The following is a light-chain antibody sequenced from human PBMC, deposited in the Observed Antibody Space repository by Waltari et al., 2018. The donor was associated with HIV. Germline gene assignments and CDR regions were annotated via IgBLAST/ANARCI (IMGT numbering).Light chain of an antibody. CDR3: NSYRSSSTRV. J-gene: IGLJ3*02. Sequence: QSALTQPASVSGSPGQSITISCTGTSRDVGGYNYVSWYQKHPGKAPKLMIYDVTNRPSGVSNRFSGSKSGNTASLTISGLQAEDEADYYCNSYRSSSTRVFGGGTKLTVL. CDR1: SRDVGGYNY. V-gene: IGLV2-14*01. CDR2: DVT.